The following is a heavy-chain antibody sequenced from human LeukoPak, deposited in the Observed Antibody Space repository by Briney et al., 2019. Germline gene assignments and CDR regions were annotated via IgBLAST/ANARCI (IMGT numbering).Heavy chain of an antibody. V-gene: IGHV1-2*02. D-gene: IGHD6-13*01. CDR2: INPNSGGT. Sequence: GASVKVSCKASGYTFTGYYMHWVRQAPGQGLEWMGWINPNSGGTNYAQKFQGRVTMTRDTSISTAYMELSRLRSDDTAVYYCARDLAPYSSSWYDAWCAFGIWGQGTMVTVSS. CDR3: ARDLAPYSSSWYDAWCAFGI. CDR1: GYTFTGYY. J-gene: IGHJ3*02.